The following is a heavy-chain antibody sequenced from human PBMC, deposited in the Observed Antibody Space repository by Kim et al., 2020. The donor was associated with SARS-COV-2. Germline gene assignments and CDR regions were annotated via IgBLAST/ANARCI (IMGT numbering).Heavy chain of an antibody. Sequence: SETLSLTCTVSGGSISSSSYYWGWIRQPPGKWLEWIGSIYYSGSTYYNPSLKSRVTISVDTSKNQFSLKLSSVTAADTAVYYCARYRDYGDYAFDYWGQGTLVTVSS. V-gene: IGHV4-39*01. D-gene: IGHD4-17*01. CDR3: ARYRDYGDYAFDY. CDR1: GGSISSSSYY. J-gene: IGHJ4*02. CDR2: IYYSGST.